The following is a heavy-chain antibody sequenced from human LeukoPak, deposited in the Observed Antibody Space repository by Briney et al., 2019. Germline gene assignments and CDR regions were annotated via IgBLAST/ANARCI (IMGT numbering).Heavy chain of an antibody. CDR1: GGSFSGYY. CDR3: ARGPTPRYFDL. J-gene: IGHJ2*01. Sequence: SETLSLTCAVYGGSFSGYYWSWIRQPPGKGLEWIGEINHSGSTNYNPSLKSRVTISVDTSKNQFSLKLSSVTAADTAVYYSARGPTPRYFDLWGRGTLATVSS. V-gene: IGHV4-34*01. CDR2: INHSGST.